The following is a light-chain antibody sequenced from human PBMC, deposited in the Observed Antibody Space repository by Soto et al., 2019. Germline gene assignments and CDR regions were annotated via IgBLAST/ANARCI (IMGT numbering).Light chain of an antibody. CDR1: QNISNF. CDR3: QQSYSTPYT. CDR2: ASS. Sequence: DIQMTQSPSSLSVSVGDRVTITCRASQNISNFLHWYQQAPGKAPKLLIYASSNLQSGVPSRFSGSGSGTDFSLTISSLQPEDFATYYCQQSYSTPYTFGQGTKLEIK. J-gene: IGKJ2*01. V-gene: IGKV1-39*01.